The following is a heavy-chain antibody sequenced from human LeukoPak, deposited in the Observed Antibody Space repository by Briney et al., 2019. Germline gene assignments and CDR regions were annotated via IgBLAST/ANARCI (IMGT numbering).Heavy chain of an antibody. CDR1: GFTVSSNY. CDR3: AKQVEMATVFDY. J-gene: IGHJ4*02. Sequence: PGGSLRLSCAASGFTVSSNYMSWVRQAPGKGLEWVSVIYSGGSTYYADSVKGRFTISRDNSKNTLYLQMNSLRAEDTAVYYCAKQVEMATVFDYWGQGTLVTVSS. D-gene: IGHD5-24*01. CDR2: IYSGGST. V-gene: IGHV3-66*04.